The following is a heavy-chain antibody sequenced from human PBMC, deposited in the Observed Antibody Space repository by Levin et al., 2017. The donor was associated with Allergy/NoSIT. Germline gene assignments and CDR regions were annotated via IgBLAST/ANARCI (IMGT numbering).Heavy chain of an antibody. CDR2: MNPNSGNT. V-gene: IGHV1-8*01. CDR3: ARAYMVRGVIISGY. J-gene: IGHJ4*02. CDR1: GYTFTSYD. Sequence: EASVKVSCKASGYTFTSYDINWVRQATGQGLEWMGWMNPNSGNTGYAQKFQGRVTMTRNTSISTAYMELSSLRSEDTAVYYCARAYMVRGVIISGYWGQGTLVTVSS. D-gene: IGHD3-10*01.